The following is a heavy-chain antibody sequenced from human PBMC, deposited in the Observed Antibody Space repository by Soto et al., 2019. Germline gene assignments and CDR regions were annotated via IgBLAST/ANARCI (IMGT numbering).Heavy chain of an antibody. Sequence: PGGSLRLSCAASGFTFSSHGLHWVRQAPGKGLEWVALISSDGSIKYYADSVKGRFTISRDNPKNTLYLQMSSLRAEDTAVYFCARWKNYYDSSGYYWGRGTLVPVSS. V-gene: IGHV3-30*03. CDR1: GFTFSSHG. D-gene: IGHD3-22*01. J-gene: IGHJ4*02. CDR2: ISSDGSIK. CDR3: ARWKNYYDSSGYY.